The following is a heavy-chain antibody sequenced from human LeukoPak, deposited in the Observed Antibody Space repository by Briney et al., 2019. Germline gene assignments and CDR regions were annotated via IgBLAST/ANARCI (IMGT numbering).Heavy chain of an antibody. CDR3: AKGITWDYYYYMDV. CDR1: GFTFSSYS. D-gene: IGHD7-27*01. V-gene: IGHV3-48*01. Sequence: GGSPRLSCAASGFTFSSYSMNWVRQAPGKGLEWVSYISSSSSTIYYADSVKGRFTISRDNAKNSLYLQMNSLRAEDTAVYYCAKGITWDYYYYMDVWGKGTTVTISS. J-gene: IGHJ6*03. CDR2: ISSSSSTI.